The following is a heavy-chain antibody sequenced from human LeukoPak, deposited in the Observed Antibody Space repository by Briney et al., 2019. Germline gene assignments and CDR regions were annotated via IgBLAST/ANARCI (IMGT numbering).Heavy chain of an antibody. V-gene: IGHV1-8*01. CDR3: AGMRATTGTTRTFYFDY. CDR1: GYTFTSYD. CDR2: MNPNSGNT. D-gene: IGHD1-1*01. J-gene: IGHJ4*02. Sequence: ASVKVSCKASGYTFTSYDINWVRQATGQGLEWMGWMNPNSGNTGYAQKFQGRVTMTRNTSISTAYMELSSLRSEDTAVYYCAGMRATTGTTRTFYFDYWGQGTLVTVSS.